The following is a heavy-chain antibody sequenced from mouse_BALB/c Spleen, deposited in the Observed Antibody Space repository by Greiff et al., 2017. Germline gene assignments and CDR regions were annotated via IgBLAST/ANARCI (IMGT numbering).Heavy chain of an antibody. Sequence: VQLHQPGAELVKPGASVKLSCKASGYTFTSSWMHWVKQRPGQGLEWIGEINPSNGRTNYNEKFKSKATLTVDKSSSTAYMQLSSLTSEDSAVYYCALYDGYTRYFDVWGAGTTVTVSS. J-gene: IGHJ1*01. CDR1: GYTFTSSW. CDR2: INPSNGRT. V-gene: IGHV1S81*02. CDR3: ALYDGYTRYFDV. D-gene: IGHD2-3*01.